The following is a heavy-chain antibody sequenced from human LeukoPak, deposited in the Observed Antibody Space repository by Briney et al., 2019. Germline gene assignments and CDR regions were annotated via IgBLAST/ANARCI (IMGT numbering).Heavy chain of an antibody. J-gene: IGHJ6*04. V-gene: IGHV4-59*01. CDR3: ARAWPRMEL. Sequence: KPSETLSLTCTVSGGSISSYSWSWIRQPPGKGLEWIGYIYYSGSTNYNPSLKSRVTISVDTSKNQFSLKLSSVTAADTAVYYCARAWPRMELWGEKTTVTVSS. CDR2: IYYSGST. CDR1: GGSISSYS.